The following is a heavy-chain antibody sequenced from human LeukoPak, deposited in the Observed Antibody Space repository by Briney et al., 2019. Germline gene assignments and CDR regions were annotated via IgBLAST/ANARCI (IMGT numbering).Heavy chain of an antibody. CDR1: GLTVSSNY. Sequence: PGGSLRLSCAASGLTVSSNYMSWVRQAPGKGLEWVSVIYSGGSTYYADSVKGRFTISRHNSKNTLYLQMNSLRAEDTAVYDCASQSVYDSNGYWRYDYYGMDVWGQGTTVTVSS. CDR3: ASQSVYDSNGYWRYDYYGMDV. V-gene: IGHV3-53*04. D-gene: IGHD3-22*01. CDR2: IYSGGST. J-gene: IGHJ6*02.